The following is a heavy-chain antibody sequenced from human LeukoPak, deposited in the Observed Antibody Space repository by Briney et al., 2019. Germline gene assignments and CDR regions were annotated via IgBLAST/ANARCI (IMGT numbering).Heavy chain of an antibody. D-gene: IGHD2-2*01. CDR3: AKAGKNCSSTSCYWLRARSQYMDV. J-gene: IGHJ6*03. CDR1: GFTFSSYA. CDR2: ISGSGGST. V-gene: IGHV3-23*01. Sequence: GGSLRLSCAASGFTFSSYAMSWVRQAPGKGLEWVSAISGSGGSTYYADSVKGRFTISRDNSKNTLYLQMNSLRAEDTAVYYCAKAGKNCSSTSCYWLRARSQYMDVWGKGTTVTVSS.